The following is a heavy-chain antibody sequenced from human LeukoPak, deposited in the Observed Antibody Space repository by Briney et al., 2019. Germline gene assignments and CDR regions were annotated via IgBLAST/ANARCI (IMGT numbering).Heavy chain of an antibody. CDR3: ARDPSRGYSYGYADY. Sequence: GGSLRLSCAASGFSFSTYWMNWVRQPPGKGLEWVANIMRDGSEKYYVDSVKGRFTISRDNAKNSLYLQMNSLRAEDTAVYYCARDPSRGYSYGYADYRGKGSLVIVSS. CDR2: IMRDGSEK. D-gene: IGHD5-18*01. J-gene: IGHJ4*02. CDR1: GFSFSTYW. V-gene: IGHV3-7*01.